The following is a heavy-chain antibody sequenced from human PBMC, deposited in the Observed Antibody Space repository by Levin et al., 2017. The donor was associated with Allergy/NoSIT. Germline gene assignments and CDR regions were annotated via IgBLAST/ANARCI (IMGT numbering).Heavy chain of an antibody. D-gene: IGHD6-13*01. CDR3: ARFALTAAAGNWFDP. CDR2: IDPSDSYT. CDR1: GYSFTSYW. V-gene: IGHV5-10-1*01. Sequence: PGGSLRLSCKGSGYSFTSYWISWVRQMPGKGLEWMGRIDPSDSYTNYSPSFQGHVTISADKSISTAYLQWSSLKASDTAMYYCARFALTAAAGNWFDPWGQGTLVTVSS. J-gene: IGHJ5*02.